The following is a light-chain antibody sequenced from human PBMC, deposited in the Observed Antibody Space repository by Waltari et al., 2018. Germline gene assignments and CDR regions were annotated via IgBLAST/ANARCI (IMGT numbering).Light chain of an antibody. CDR1: SSDVGSYNL. Sequence: QSALTQPASVSGSPGQSITIPCTGTSSDVGSYNLVPWYQPHPGKAPKPMIYEGSTRPSGVSNRFSGSKSGNTASLTISGLQAEDEADYYCCSYAGSSTFVVFGGGTKLTVL. CDR3: CSYAGSSTFVV. V-gene: IGLV2-23*03. J-gene: IGLJ2*01. CDR2: EGS.